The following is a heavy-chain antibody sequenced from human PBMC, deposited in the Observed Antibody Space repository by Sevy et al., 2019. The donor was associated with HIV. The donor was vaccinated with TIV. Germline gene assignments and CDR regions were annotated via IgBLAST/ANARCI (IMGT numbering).Heavy chain of an antibody. CDR1: GFTFSNAW. J-gene: IGHJ6*02. CDR3: ARDHVKDGDLGDYYYYAMDV. Sequence: GGSLRLSCAASGFTFSNAWMSWVRQAPGKGLEWVGRIKSKTDGGTTDYAAPVKGRFTISRDDSKNTLYLQMNSLRAEDTAVYYCARDHVKDGDLGDYYYYAMDVWGQGTTVTVSS. CDR2: IKSKTDGGTT. D-gene: IGHD4-17*01. V-gene: IGHV3-15*01.